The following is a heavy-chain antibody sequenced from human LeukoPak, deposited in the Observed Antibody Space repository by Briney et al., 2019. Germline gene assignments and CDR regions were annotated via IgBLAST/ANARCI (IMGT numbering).Heavy chain of an antibody. CDR2: INPNSGGT. CDR1: GCTFTGYY. CDR3: AREDGDYVVSFDY. J-gene: IGHJ4*02. Sequence: GASVKVSCKASGCTFTGYYMHWVRQAPGQGLERMGWINPNSGGTNYAQKFQGRVTMTRDTSISTAYMELSRLRSDDTAVYYCAREDGDYVVSFDYWGQGTLVTVSS. V-gene: IGHV1-2*02. D-gene: IGHD4-17*01.